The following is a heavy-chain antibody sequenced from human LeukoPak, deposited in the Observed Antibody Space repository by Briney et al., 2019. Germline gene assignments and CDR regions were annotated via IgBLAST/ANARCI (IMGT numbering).Heavy chain of an antibody. CDR3: ARHNYYYYYMDV. CDR1: GGSISSYY. Sequence: SETLSLTCTVSGGSISSYYWSWIRQPPGKGLEWIGYIYTSGSTNYNPSLKSRVTISVDTSKNQFSLKLSSVIAADTAVYYCARHNYYYYYMDVWGKGTTVTVSS. J-gene: IGHJ6*03. V-gene: IGHV4-4*09. CDR2: IYTSGST.